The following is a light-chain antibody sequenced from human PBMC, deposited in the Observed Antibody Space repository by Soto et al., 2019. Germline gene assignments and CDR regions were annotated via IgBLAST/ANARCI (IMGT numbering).Light chain of an antibody. CDR1: QSISSW. J-gene: IGKJ1*01. CDR3: QQYNSYWT. CDR2: KAS. V-gene: IGKV1-5*03. Sequence: DIQMTQSPSTLSASVGDRVTITCRASQSISSWLARYQQKPGKAPKLLIYKASSLESGVPSRFSGSGSGTEFTLTISSLQPDDFATYYCQQYNSYWTFGQGTRWIS.